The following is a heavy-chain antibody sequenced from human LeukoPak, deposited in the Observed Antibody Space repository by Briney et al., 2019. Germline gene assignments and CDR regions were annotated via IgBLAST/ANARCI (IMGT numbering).Heavy chain of an antibody. Sequence: SETLSLTCAVYGGSFSGYYWSWIRKPPGKGLEWIGEINHSGSTNYNPSLKSRVTMSVDTSKNQFSLKLSSVTAADTAVYYCARDRGWFDPWGQGTLVTVSS. V-gene: IGHV4-34*01. J-gene: IGHJ5*02. CDR2: INHSGST. CDR3: ARDRGWFDP. CDR1: GGSFSGYY.